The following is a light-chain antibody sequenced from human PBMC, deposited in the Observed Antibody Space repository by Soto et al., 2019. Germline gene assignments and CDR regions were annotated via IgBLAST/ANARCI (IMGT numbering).Light chain of an antibody. CDR3: QQYGRSPPFT. J-gene: IGKJ2*01. CDR1: QSVSSTY. Sequence: EIVLTQSPGTLSLSPGERATLSCRASQSVSSTYIAWYQQNPGQAPRLLIYGASSRAAGIPDRFSGSGSGPDFTLTSSRLEPEDFAVYFCQQYGRSPPFTFGQGTKVEIK. CDR2: GAS. V-gene: IGKV3-20*01.